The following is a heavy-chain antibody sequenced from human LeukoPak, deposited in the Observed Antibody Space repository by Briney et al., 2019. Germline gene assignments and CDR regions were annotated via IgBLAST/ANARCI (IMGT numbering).Heavy chain of an antibody. CDR3: ARVFPSLGFGELHYYFDY. Sequence: QTGGSLRLSCAASGFTFRSYWMSWVRQAPGQGLEWVSHSSSSGSTRYYADSVKGRFIISRDNAKNSLYLQMNSLRAEDTAVYYCARVFPSLGFGELHYYFDYWGQGTLVTVSS. D-gene: IGHD3-10*01. V-gene: IGHV3-48*03. CDR1: GFTFRSYW. J-gene: IGHJ4*02. CDR2: SSSSGSTR.